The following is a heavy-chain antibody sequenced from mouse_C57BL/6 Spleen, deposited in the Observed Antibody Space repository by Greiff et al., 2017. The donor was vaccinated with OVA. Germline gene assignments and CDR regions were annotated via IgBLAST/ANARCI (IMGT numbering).Heavy chain of an antibody. CDR3: AFYYYGSSYADAMDD. D-gene: IGHD1-1*01. J-gene: IGHJ4*01. CDR1: GFNIKNTY. Sequence: VQLQQSVAELVRPGASVKLSCTASGFNIKNTYMHWVKQRPEQGLEWIGRIDPANGNTKYAPKFQGKATITADTSSNTAYLQLSSLTSEDTAIEYCAFYYYGSSYADAMDDWGQGTSVTVSS. V-gene: IGHV14-3*01. CDR2: IDPANGNT.